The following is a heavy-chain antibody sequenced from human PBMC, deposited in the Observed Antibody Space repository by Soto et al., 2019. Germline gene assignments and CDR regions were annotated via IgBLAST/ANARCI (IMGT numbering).Heavy chain of an antibody. D-gene: IGHD5-12*01. Sequence: SETLSLTCTVSGGSISSYYWSWIRQPAGKGLEWIGRIYTSGSTNYNPSLKSRVAMSVDTSKNQFSLKLSSVTAADTAVYYCARDQQWLRLRGYYYYYYGMDVWGQGTTVTVSS. J-gene: IGHJ6*02. CDR3: ARDQQWLRLRGYYYYYYGMDV. V-gene: IGHV4-4*07. CDR1: GGSISSYY. CDR2: IYTSGST.